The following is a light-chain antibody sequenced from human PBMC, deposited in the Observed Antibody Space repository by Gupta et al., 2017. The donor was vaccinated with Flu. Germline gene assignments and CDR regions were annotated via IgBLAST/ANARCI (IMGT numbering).Light chain of an antibody. CDR1: QGISSY. CDR2: AAS. V-gene: IGKV1-9*01. J-gene: IGKJ1*01. CDR3: QQLNSYPGRT. Sequence: DIQLTQSPSFLSASVGDRVTITCRASQGISSYLAWYQQKPGKAPKLLIYAASTLQSGVPSRFSGSGSGTEFTLTISSLQPEDFATYYCQQLNSYPGRTFGQGTKVEIK.